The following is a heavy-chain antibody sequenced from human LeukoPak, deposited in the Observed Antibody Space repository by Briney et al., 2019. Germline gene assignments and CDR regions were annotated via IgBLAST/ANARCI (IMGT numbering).Heavy chain of an antibody. CDR2: INPSGGST. CDR1: GYTFTSYY. V-gene: IGHV1-46*01. CDR3: ARDPNPSPYCGGDCYSGTDNWFDP. D-gene: IGHD2-21*02. Sequence: ASVKVSCKASGYTFTSYYMHWVRQAPGQGLEWMGIINPSGGSTSYAQKFQGRVTMTRDTSTSTVYMELSSLRSEDTAVYYCARDPNPSPYCGGDCYSGTDNWFDPWGRGTLVTVSS. J-gene: IGHJ5*02.